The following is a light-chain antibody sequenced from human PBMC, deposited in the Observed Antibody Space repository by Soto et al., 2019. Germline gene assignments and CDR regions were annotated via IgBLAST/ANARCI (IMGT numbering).Light chain of an antibody. CDR3: PSYDSSLSGLV. V-gene: IGLV1-40*01. Sequence: QSVLTQPPSVSGAPGQRVTISCTGSSSNIGAGYDVHWYQQLPGTAPKLLIYGNSNRPSGVPDRFSGSKSGTSASLAITGLQAEDEADYYCPSYDSSLSGLVFGGGPKVTVL. CDR1: SSNIGAGYD. CDR2: GNS. J-gene: IGLJ2*01.